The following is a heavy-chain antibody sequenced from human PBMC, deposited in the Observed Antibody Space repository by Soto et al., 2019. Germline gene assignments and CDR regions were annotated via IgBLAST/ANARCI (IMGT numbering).Heavy chain of an antibody. CDR3: GTSDYGDYRDLLFYFDY. D-gene: IGHD4-17*01. V-gene: IGHV3-30-3*01. Sequence: PGGSLSLSCAASGFTFSSYAMHWVRQAPGKGLEWVAVVSYDGNNKYYADSVKGRFTISRDNSKNTLYLQMNSLRAEDTAVYYCGTSDYGDYRDLLFYFDYWGQGTLVTVSS. J-gene: IGHJ4*02. CDR1: GFTFSSYA. CDR2: VSYDGNNK.